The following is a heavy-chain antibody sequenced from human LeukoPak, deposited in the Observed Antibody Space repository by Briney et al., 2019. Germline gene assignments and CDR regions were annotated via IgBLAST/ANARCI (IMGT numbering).Heavy chain of an antibody. CDR3: ARLGYSAYPSGEFDY. CDR2: IYPGDSDS. D-gene: IGHD5-12*01. CDR1: GYTFTKYW. J-gene: IGHJ4*02. V-gene: IGHV5-51*01. Sequence: GESSKISCKGSGYTFTKYWIGWVRQMPGKGLEWMGSIYPGDSDSRYSPSFQGQVTISADKSVTTAYLQWSSLKASDTAIYYCARLGYSAYPSGEFDYWGQGTQVTVSS.